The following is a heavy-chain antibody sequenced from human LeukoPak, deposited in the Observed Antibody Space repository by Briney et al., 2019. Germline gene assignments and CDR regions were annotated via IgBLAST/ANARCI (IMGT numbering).Heavy chain of an antibody. CDR2: ISSSSSYI. CDR1: GFTFSSYS. V-gene: IGHV3-21*01. D-gene: IGHD3-10*01. CDR3: ARDHGYGSGSYYTPYYFDY. Sequence: GGSLRLSCAASGFTFSSYSMNWVRQAPGKGLEWVSSISSSSSYIYYADSVKGRFTISSDNAKNSLYLQMNSLRAEDTAVYYCARDHGYGSGSYYTPYYFDYWGQGTLVTVSS. J-gene: IGHJ4*02.